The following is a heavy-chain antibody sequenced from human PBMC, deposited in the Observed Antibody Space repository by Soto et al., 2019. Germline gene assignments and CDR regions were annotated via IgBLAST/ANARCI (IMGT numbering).Heavy chain of an antibody. J-gene: IGHJ4*02. CDR1: GYTFTSYG. D-gene: IGHD3-9*01. CDR3: GRDVSQDDIFSALYY. Sequence: QVQLVQSGAEVKKPGASVKVSCKASGYTFTSYGISWVRQAPEQGLEWMGWISAYNANTNYAQKLQGRVTMTSDTSSSTADRDPRSLRSDDTAVYYCGRDVSQDDIFSALYYGGKGAQVTVSS. V-gene: IGHV1-18*04. CDR2: ISAYNANT.